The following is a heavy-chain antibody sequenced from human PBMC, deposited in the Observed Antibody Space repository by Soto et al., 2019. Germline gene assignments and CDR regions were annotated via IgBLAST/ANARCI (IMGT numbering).Heavy chain of an antibody. J-gene: IGHJ6*02. Sequence: ASVKVSCKASGYTFTSYAMHWVRQAPGQRLEWLGWINAGNGNTKYSQKFQGRVTITRDTSASTAYMELSSLRSEDTAVYYCARVGYYDVWSGYPYYYGMDVWGQGTTVTVSS. CDR2: INAGNGNT. CDR1: GYTFTSYA. CDR3: ARVGYYDVWSGYPYYYGMDV. V-gene: IGHV1-3*01. D-gene: IGHD3-3*01.